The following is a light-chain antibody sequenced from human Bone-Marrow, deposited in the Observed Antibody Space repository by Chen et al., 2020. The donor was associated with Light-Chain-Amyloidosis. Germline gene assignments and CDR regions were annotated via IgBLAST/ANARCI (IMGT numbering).Light chain of an antibody. V-gene: IGLV3-25*03. CDR2: RVT. CDR1: DLPTKY. CDR3: QSADSSGTYEVI. J-gene: IGLJ2*01. Sequence: SYELTQPPSVSVSPGQTARITCSGDDLPTKYAYWYQQKPGQAPVLVILRVTERPSGISERFSCYSSGTTATLTISGVQAEDEADYHCQSADSSGTYEVIFGGGTKLTVL.